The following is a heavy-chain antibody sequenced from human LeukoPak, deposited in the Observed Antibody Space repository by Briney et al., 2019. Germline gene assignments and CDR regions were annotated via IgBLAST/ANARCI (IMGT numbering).Heavy chain of an antibody. CDR1: HGSISGFH. Sequence: PSETLSLTCTVSHGSISGFHWSWIRQPPGKGLEWIGYIFYSGSTNYNPSLKSRVTISVDTSGNKVSLKLSSVTAADTAVYYCARGGAFSSSWYVDYWGQGTRVSVST. V-gene: IGHV4-59*01. CDR2: IFYSGST. J-gene: IGHJ4*02. CDR3: ARGGAFSSSWYVDY. D-gene: IGHD6-13*01.